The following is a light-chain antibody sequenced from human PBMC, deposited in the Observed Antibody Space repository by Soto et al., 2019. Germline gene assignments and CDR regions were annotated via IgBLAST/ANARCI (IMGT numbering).Light chain of an antibody. V-gene: IGLV3-21*04. CDR3: QVWDSSSDHVV. Sequence: SSELTQPPSVSVAPGKTARITCGGNNIGSKSVHWYQQKPGQAPVLVIYYDSDRPSGIPERFSGSNSGNTATLTISRVGAGDEADYYCQVWDSSSDHVVFGGGTKVTVL. J-gene: IGLJ2*01. CDR2: YDS. CDR1: NIGSKS.